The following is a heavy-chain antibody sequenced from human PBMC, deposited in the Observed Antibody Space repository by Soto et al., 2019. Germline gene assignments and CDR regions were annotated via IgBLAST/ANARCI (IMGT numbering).Heavy chain of an antibody. D-gene: IGHD2-2*01. CDR2: INAGKGNT. CDR1: GYTFTSYA. Sequence: ASVKVSCKASGYTFTSYAMHWVRQAPGQRLEWMGWINAGKGNTKYSQKFQGRVTLTRDTSASTAYMELSSLSSEDTAVYYWARAGDDCSTTSCYMIDYWGQGPLVTVSS. V-gene: IGHV1-3*01. J-gene: IGHJ4*02. CDR3: ARAGDDCSTTSCYMIDY.